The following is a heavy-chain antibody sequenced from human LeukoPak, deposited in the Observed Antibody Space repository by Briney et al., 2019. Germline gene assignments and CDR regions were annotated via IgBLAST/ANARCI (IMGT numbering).Heavy chain of an antibody. CDR2: LASDENNR. Sequence: GGSLRLSCAASGLTISDSWIHWVRQVPGKGLMWVSRLASDENNRIYADSVKGRFTISRDNAKNTLFLQMNSLRVEDTGFYYCAREAGGGRLAPWGQGALVPVPS. D-gene: IGHD3-10*01. J-gene: IGHJ5*02. CDR1: GLTISDSW. CDR3: AREAGGGRLAP. V-gene: IGHV3-74*01.